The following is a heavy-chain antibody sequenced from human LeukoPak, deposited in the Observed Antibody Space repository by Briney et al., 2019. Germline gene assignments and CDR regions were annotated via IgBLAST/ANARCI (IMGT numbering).Heavy chain of an antibody. CDR1: GYTLTELS. V-gene: IGHV1-24*01. J-gene: IGHJ4*02. CDR3: ATSRSCSSTSCYHFDY. CDR2: FDPEDGET. Sequence: GASVKVSCKVSGYTLTELSMHWVRQAPGKGLEWMGGFDPEDGETIYAQKFQGRVTMTEDTSTDTAYMELSSLRSEDTAVYYCATSRSCSSTSCYHFDYWGQGTLVTVSS. D-gene: IGHD2-2*01.